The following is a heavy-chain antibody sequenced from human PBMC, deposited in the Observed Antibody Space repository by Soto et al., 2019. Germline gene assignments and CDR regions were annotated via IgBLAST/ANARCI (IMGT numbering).Heavy chain of an antibody. CDR2: IYPGDSDT. V-gene: IGHV5-51*01. CDR1: GYSFTSYW. Sequence: GESLKISCKGSGYSFTSYWIGWVRQMPGKGLEWMGIIYPGDSDTRYSPSFQGQVTISADKSISTAYLQWSSLKASDTAMYYCARPISSTWSGYYKSGAFDIWGQGTMVTVSS. CDR3: ARPISSTWSGYYKSGAFDI. J-gene: IGHJ3*02. D-gene: IGHD3-3*01.